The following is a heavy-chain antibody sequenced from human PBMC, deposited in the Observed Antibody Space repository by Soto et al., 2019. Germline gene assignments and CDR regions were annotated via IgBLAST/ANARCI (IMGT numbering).Heavy chain of an antibody. Sequence: EVQLVESGGGLIQPGGSLRLSCATSGFTFRGYWMHWVRQVRGKGLEWVLRINGDGSVTQCADSVKGRFTISRDNVNNTLHLQMDSLRAEDTAVYYCARTGYSGIYCDYWGQGVLVTVSS. J-gene: IGHJ4*02. CDR1: GFTFRGYW. CDR3: ARTGYSGIYCDY. D-gene: IGHD3-9*01. CDR2: INGDGSVT. V-gene: IGHV3-74*03.